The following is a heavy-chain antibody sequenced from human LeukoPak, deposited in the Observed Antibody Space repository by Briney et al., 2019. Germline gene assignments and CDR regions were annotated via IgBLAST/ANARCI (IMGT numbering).Heavy chain of an antibody. CDR3: ARKGRYCSSTNCPFDY. J-gene: IGHJ4*02. CDR1: GYSFSNYW. D-gene: IGHD2-2*01. Sequence: GESLKISCKGSGYSFSNYWIGWVRQMPGKGLEWMGIIYPGDSQTRYSPSFQGQVTISADKSISIAYLQWSSLKASDTAMYYCARKGRYCSSTNCPFDYWGQGTLVTVSS. CDR2: IYPGDSQT. V-gene: IGHV5-51*01.